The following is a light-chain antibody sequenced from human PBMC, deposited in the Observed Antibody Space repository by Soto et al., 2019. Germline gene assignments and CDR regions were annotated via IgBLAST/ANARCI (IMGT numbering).Light chain of an antibody. CDR3: QKYNSGPWT. CDR1: QGISNY. V-gene: IGKV1-27*01. Sequence: DIQMTQSPSSLSASVGDRVTITCRASQGISNYLARYQQKPGKVPKLLIYAASTLQSGFPSRFSGSGSGTDFTLTITSLQPEDVATYYCQKYNSGPWTCGQGTKVEIK. J-gene: IGKJ1*01. CDR2: AAS.